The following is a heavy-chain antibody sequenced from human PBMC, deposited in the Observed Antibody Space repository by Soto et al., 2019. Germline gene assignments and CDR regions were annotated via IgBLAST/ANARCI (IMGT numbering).Heavy chain of an antibody. V-gene: IGHV4-34*01. J-gene: IGHJ6*02. CDR1: GGSFSGYY. CDR2: INHSGST. D-gene: IGHD2-2*01. Sequence: QVQLQQWGAGLLKPSETLSLTCAVYGGSFSGYYWSWIRQPPGKGLEWIGEINHSGSTNYNPSLTSRVTISVDTSKNQFSLKLSSVTAADTAVYYCARGTIVVVPAATRFYYYYGMDVWGQGTTVTVSS. CDR3: ARGTIVVVPAATRFYYYYGMDV.